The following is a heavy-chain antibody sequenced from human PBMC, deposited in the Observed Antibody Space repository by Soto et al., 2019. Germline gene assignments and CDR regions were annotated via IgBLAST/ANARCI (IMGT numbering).Heavy chain of an antibody. V-gene: IGHV3-30-3*01. CDR2: ISYDGSNK. D-gene: IGHD3-22*01. CDR3: ARDGRAGFYYDSSGYHQFDY. Sequence: PGGSLRLSCAASGFTFSSYAMHWVRQAPGKGLEWVAVISYDGSNKYYADSVKGRFTISRDNSKNTLYLQMNSLRAEDTAVYYCARDGRAGFYYDSSGYHQFDYWGQGTLVTVSS. CDR1: GFTFSSYA. J-gene: IGHJ4*02.